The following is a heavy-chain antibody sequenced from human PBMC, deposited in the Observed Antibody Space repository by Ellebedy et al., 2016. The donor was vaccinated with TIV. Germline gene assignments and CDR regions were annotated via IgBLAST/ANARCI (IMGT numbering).Heavy chain of an antibody. J-gene: IGHJ6*02. D-gene: IGHD4-17*01. CDR3: AREEGDYGTYYYYGMDV. CDR1: GFTFSSFA. CDR2: ISYDGSNN. Sequence: GGSLRLXCAASGFTFSSFAMHWVRQAPGKGLQWVAVISYDGSNNYYADSVKGRFTISRDNAMNSLYLQMNSLRAEDTAVYYCAREEGDYGTYYYYGMDVWGQGTTVTVSS. V-gene: IGHV3-30-3*01.